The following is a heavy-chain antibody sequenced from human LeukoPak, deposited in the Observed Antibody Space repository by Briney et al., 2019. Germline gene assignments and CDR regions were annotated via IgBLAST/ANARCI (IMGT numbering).Heavy chain of an antibody. CDR1: GASISSSTW. D-gene: IGHD4-17*01. Sequence: SETVSLTCAVSGASISSSTWWSWVGQPPGKGLEWIGEIYHSGSTNYNPSLKSRVTISVDKSKNQFSLKLNSVTAADTAVYYCARVPGGLREFDYWGQGTLVTVSS. CDR3: ARVPGGLREFDY. V-gene: IGHV4-4*02. J-gene: IGHJ4*02. CDR2: IYHSGST.